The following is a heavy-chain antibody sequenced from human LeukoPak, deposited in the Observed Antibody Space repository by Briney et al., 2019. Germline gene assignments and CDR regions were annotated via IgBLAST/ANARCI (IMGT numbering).Heavy chain of an antibody. Sequence: GGSLRLSCAASGFTFSSYAMHWVRQAPGKGLEWVSSISSSSYIYYADSVKGRFTIFRDNAKNSLYLQMNSLRAEDTAVYYCARVGAPGEYNCFDPWGQGTLVTVSS. J-gene: IGHJ5*02. CDR3: ARVGAPGEYNCFDP. D-gene: IGHD3-16*01. CDR2: ISSSSYI. V-gene: IGHV3-21*01. CDR1: GFTFSSYA.